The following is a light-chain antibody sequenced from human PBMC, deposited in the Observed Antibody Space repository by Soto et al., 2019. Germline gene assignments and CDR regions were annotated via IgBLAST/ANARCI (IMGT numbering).Light chain of an antibody. CDR2: SDN. CDR1: SSIIGSNT. V-gene: IGLV1-44*01. J-gene: IGLJ2*01. Sequence: QAVVTQPPSASGTPGQRVTISCSGSSSIIGSNTVNWYQQLPGTAPKLLTYSDNQRPSGVPDRFSGSKSGTSASLAISGLQSEDEADYYCAAWDGSLNGVVFGGGTQLTVL. CDR3: AAWDGSLNGVV.